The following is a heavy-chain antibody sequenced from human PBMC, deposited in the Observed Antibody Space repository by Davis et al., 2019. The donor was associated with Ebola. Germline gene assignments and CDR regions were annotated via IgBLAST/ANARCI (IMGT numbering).Heavy chain of an antibody. J-gene: IGHJ4*02. CDR1: GGSVSSGGYY. CDR3: ASPYDSSGYPDY. V-gene: IGHV4-61*08. CDR2: INHSGST. Sequence: MPSETLSLTCTVSGGSVSSGGYYWSWIRQPPGKGLEWIGEINHSGSTNYNPSLKSRVTISVDTSKNQFSLKLSSVTAADTAVYYCASPYDSSGYPDYWGQGTLVTVSS. D-gene: IGHD3-22*01.